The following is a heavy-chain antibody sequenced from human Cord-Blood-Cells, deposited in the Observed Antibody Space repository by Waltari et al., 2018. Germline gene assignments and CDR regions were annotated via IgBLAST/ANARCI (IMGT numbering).Heavy chain of an antibody. CDR1: GGSISSSSYS. Sequence: QLQLQESGPGLVKPSETLSLTCTVSGGSISSSSYSWGWIRQPPGKGLEWIGSIYYSGSTYYNPSLKSRVTISVDTSKNQFSLKLSSVTAADTAVYYCASPSGSYYDAFDIWGQGTMVTVSS. CDR3: ASPSGSYYDAFDI. V-gene: IGHV4-39*01. J-gene: IGHJ3*02. D-gene: IGHD1-26*01. CDR2: IYYSGST.